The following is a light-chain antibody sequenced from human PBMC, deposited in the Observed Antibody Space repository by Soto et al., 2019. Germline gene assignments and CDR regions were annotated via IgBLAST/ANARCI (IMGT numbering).Light chain of an antibody. Sequence: SYELTQPPSVSMAPGQTARITCGGNDIGIKSVHWYQQKPGQAPVVVVYDDSDRPSGIPERFSGSNSGNTATLTISGVEAGDEADYYCQVWDSSSDHAVFGGGTQLTVL. CDR3: QVWDSSSDHAV. V-gene: IGLV3-21*02. CDR1: DIGIKS. J-gene: IGLJ3*02. CDR2: DDS.